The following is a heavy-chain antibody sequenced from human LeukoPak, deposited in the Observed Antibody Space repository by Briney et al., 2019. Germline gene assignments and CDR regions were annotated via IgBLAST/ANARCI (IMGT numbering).Heavy chain of an antibody. CDR3: AKGSVGIHAFDI. Sequence: LAGGSLRLSCAASGFTFSTYAMSWVRQAPGKGLEWVSSITDSGDNTYYADSVKGRFTISRDNSKNTLYLQMNSLRAEDTAVYYCAKGSVGIHAFDIRGQGTMVTVSS. CDR1: GFTFSTYA. V-gene: IGHV3-23*01. CDR2: ITDSGDNT. J-gene: IGHJ3*02. D-gene: IGHD1-26*01.